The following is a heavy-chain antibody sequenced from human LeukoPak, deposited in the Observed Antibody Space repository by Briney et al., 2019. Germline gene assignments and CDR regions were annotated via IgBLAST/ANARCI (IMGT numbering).Heavy chain of an antibody. CDR2: IYYSGST. J-gene: IGHJ6*03. Sequence: SETLSLTCTVSGGSISSSSYYWGWIRQPPGKGLEWIGSIYYSGSTYYNPSLKSRVTISVDTSKNQFSLKLSSVTAADTAVYYCARHLASYYYGSGSYIRLYYYYMDVWGKGTTVTISS. CDR3: ARHLASYYYGSGSYIRLYYYYMDV. CDR1: GGSISSSSYY. D-gene: IGHD3-10*01. V-gene: IGHV4-39*01.